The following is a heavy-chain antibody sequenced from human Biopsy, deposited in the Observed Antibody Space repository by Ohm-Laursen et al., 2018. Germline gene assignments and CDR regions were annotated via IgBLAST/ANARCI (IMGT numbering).Heavy chain of an antibody. CDR3: ATKLTGYFHH. D-gene: IGHD3-9*01. CDR1: GGTFSNYG. J-gene: IGHJ1*01. V-gene: IGHV1-69*06. Sequence: SVKVSCKAPGGTFSNYGVNWVRQAPGQGLEWLGGNIPILGTGNYAQKFQDRATVAADTSTSTATMELRSLRSDDTAVYYCATKLTGYFHHWGQGSLVTVSS. CDR2: NIPILGTG.